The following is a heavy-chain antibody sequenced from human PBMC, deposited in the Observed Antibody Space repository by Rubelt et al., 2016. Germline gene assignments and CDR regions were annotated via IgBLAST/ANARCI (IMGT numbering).Heavy chain of an antibody. Sequence: GGGLVKPGGSLRLSCAASGFTFSSYAMHWVRQAPGKGLEWVAVISYDGSNKYYADSVKGRFTISRDNSKNTLYLQMNSLRAEDTAVYYCARGSRVTGPTVVTPNWYFDLWGRGTLVTVSS. CDR1: GFTFSSYA. V-gene: IGHV3-30*04. J-gene: IGHJ2*01. CDR2: ISYDGSNK. CDR3: ARGSRVTGPTVVTPNWYFDL. D-gene: IGHD4-23*01.